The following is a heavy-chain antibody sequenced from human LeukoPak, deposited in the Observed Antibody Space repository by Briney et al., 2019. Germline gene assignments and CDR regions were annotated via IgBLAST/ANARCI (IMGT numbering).Heavy chain of an antibody. D-gene: IGHD2-15*01. CDR2: IIPNFGTT. CDR3: ATLGHYCSGGSCYWFNWFDP. V-gene: IGHV1-69*06. CDR1: GGTFSSYA. Sequence: SVKVSCKASGGTFSSYAINWVRQAPGQGLEWMGGIIPNFGTTSFGQKFQGRVTMTEDTSTDTAYMELSSLRSEDTAVYYCATLGHYCSGGSCYWFNWFDPWGQGTLVTVSS. J-gene: IGHJ5*02.